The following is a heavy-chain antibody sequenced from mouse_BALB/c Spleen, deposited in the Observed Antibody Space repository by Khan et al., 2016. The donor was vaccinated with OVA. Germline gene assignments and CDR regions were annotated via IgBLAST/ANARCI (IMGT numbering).Heavy chain of an antibody. CDR3: GRGLFDV. Sequence: VQLQQSGPELVKPGASVKMSCKASGYTFTDYYMKWMKQSHGKSLEWIGDINPNNGDTFYNQKFKGKATLTVDKSSSTAYMHLNSLTSEDSAVYYCGRGLFDVWGAGTTVTVSS. J-gene: IGHJ1*01. CDR1: GYTFTDYY. V-gene: IGHV1-26*01. CDR2: INPNNGDT.